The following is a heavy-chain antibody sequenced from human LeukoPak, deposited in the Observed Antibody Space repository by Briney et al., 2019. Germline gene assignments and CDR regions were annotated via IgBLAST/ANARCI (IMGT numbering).Heavy chain of an antibody. CDR1: GGTFSSYT. V-gene: IGHV1-69*04. D-gene: IGHD2-2*01. Sequence: SVKVSCKASGGTFSSYTISWVRQAPGQGLEWMGRIIPILGIANYAQKFQGRVTITADKSTSTAYMELSSLRSEDKAVYYCAREGPAYCRSTSCYELGFDPWGQGTLVTVSS. CDR2: IIPILGIA. J-gene: IGHJ5*02. CDR3: AREGPAYCRSTSCYELGFDP.